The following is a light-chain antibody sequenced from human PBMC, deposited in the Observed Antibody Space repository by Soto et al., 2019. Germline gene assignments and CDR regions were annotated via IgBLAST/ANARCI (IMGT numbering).Light chain of an antibody. CDR2: KAS. Sequence: IQMSHAPSTLSTSVVYRVTITCLASQSISSWLAWYQQKPGKAPNLLIYKASNLQSGVPSRFSGSGSGTEFTLTISSLQPDDFATYYCQQYKSYPYTFGQGTKVDIK. J-gene: IGKJ2*01. V-gene: IGKV1-5*03. CDR3: QQYKSYPYT. CDR1: QSISSW.